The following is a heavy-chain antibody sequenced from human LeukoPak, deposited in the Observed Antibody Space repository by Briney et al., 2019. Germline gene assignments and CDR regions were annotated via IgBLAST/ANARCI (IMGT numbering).Heavy chain of an antibody. Sequence: GGSLRLSCAASGFTFSSYVMSWVRQAPGKGLEWVSTISSSAATTYYADSVKGRFTISRDNSINTLYLQMSSLKAEDTAVYYCAKRGSDFRALEYWGQGTLVTVSS. V-gene: IGHV3-23*01. J-gene: IGHJ4*02. CDR3: AKRGSDFRALEY. CDR1: GFTFSSYV. D-gene: IGHD3-3*01. CDR2: ISSSAATT.